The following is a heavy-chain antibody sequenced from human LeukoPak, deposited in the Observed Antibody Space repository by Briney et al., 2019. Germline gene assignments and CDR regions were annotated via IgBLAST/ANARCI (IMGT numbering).Heavy chain of an antibody. CDR2: IYTSGST. V-gene: IGHV4-4*07. CDR3: ARERKDGYKGHFDL. Sequence: SETLSLTCTVSGGSISSYYWSWIRQPAGKGLEWIGRIYTSGSTNYNPSLKSRVTMSVDTSKNQFSLKLSSVTAADTAVYYCARERKDGYKGHFDLWGRGTLVTVSS. CDR1: GGSISSYY. D-gene: IGHD5-24*01. J-gene: IGHJ2*01.